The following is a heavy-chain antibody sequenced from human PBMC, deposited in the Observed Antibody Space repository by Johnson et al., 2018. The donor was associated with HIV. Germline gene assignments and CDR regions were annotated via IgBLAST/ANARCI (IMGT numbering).Heavy chain of an antibody. D-gene: IGHD6-19*01. V-gene: IGHV3-30*18. CDR3: AKSPRPYSSGWYGDAFDI. CDR1: GFTFSNYG. J-gene: IGHJ3*02. CDR2: ISYDGSNT. Sequence: QVQLVESGGGVVQPGRSLRLSCAASGFTFSNYGMHWVRQAPGKGLEWVAVISYDGSNTYYGDSVKGRFTTFRDNSKNTLYLQMNSLRAEDTAVYYCAKSPRPYSSGWYGDAFDIWGQGTMVTVSS.